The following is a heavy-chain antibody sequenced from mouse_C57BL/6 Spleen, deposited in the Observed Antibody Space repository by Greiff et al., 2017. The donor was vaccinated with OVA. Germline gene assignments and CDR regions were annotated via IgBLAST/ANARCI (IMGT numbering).Heavy chain of an antibody. CDR2: INYDGSST. D-gene: IGHD2-2*01. CDR3: VLWLRRMDY. Sequence: EVKVVESEGGLVQPGSSMKLSCTASGFTFSDYYMAWVRQVPEKGLEWVANINYDGSSTYYLDSLKSRFIISRDNAKNILYLQMSSLKSEDTATYYCVLWLRRMDYWGQGTSVTVSS. V-gene: IGHV5-16*01. J-gene: IGHJ4*01. CDR1: GFTFSDYY.